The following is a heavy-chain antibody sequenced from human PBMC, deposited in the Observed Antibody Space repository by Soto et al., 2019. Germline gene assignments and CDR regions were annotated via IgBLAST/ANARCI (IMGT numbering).Heavy chain of an antibody. CDR1: GFSLTTTGVG. J-gene: IGHJ4*02. Sequence: QITLKESGPSLVKPTQTLTLTCTFSGFSLTTTGVGVVRIRQPPGKALEWLALIYWDDDKHYSPSLRSRLTVTKDTTKNQEVLTLTNVDPADTSTYFCAHVGVLEQWLYRLDHWGQGTLVTVSS. CDR3: AHVGVLEQWLYRLDH. D-gene: IGHD6-19*01. V-gene: IGHV2-5*02. CDR2: IYWDDDK.